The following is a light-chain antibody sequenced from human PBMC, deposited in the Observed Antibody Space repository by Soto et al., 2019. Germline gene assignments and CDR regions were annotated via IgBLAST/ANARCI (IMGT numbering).Light chain of an antibody. CDR2: DAS. CDR1: QSISSW. V-gene: IGKV1-27*01. Sequence: DIQMTQSPSTLSASVGDRVTITCRASQSISSWLAWYQQKPGKAPKLLIYDASTLQSGVPSRFSGGGSGTDFTLTISSLQPEDVATYYCQKYNSAPRTFGQGTKVEIK. J-gene: IGKJ1*01. CDR3: QKYNSAPRT.